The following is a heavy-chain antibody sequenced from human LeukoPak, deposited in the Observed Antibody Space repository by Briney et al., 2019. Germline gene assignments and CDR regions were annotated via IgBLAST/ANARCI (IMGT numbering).Heavy chain of an antibody. CDR3: ARADGSSSFPDY. D-gene: IGHD6-13*01. CDR1: GFTLSSYS. J-gene: IGHJ4*02. Sequence: GGSLRLSCAASGFTLSSYSMNWVRQAPGKGLEWVSSISSSSSYIYYADSVKGRFTISRDNAKNSLYLQMNSLRAEDTAVYYCARADGSSSFPDYWGQGTLVTVSS. CDR2: ISSSSSYI. V-gene: IGHV3-21*01.